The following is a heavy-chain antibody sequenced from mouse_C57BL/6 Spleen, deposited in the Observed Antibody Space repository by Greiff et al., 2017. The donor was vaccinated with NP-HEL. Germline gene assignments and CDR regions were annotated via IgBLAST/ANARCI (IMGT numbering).Heavy chain of an antibody. CDR2: IDPSDSET. CDR1: GYTFTSYW. J-gene: IGHJ4*01. D-gene: IGHD1-1*01. Sequence: VQLQQPGAELVRPGSSVKLSCKASGYTFTSYWMHWVKQRPIQGLEWIGNIDPSDSETHYNQKFKDKATLTVDKSSSTAYMQLSSLTSEDSAVYYCARAKGSSSYVMDYWGQGTSVTVSS. V-gene: IGHV1-52*01. CDR3: ARAKGSSSYVMDY.